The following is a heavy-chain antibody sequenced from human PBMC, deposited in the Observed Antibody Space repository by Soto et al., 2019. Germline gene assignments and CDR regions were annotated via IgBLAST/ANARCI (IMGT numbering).Heavy chain of an antibody. J-gene: IGHJ4*02. Sequence: VKCSCNAYRGTFSSYTISWVRPAPVQGLEWMGSNIPILGIANYAQQFQCRVTITAEKSTRTAYMELSSLRSEDTAVYYCARVLYCTNGVCDDYWGQGTLVTVSS. CDR1: RGTFSSYT. D-gene: IGHD2-8*01. CDR3: ARVLYCTNGVCDDY. V-gene: IGHV1-69*02. CDR2: NIPILGIA.